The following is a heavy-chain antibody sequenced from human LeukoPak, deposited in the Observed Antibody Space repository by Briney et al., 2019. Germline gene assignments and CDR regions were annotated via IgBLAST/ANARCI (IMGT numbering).Heavy chain of an antibody. CDR1: GYTFTSYG. J-gene: IGHJ4*02. V-gene: IGHV1-18*01. D-gene: IGHD6-13*01. CDR2: ISTYTGNT. Sequence: GASVKVSCKASGYTFTSYGISWVRQAPGQGLEWMGWISTYTGNTNYAQNLQDRVTMTTDTSTSTAYMELRSLRSDDTAVYYCARDLRLAAAGDYFDYWGQGTLVTVSS. CDR3: ARDLRLAAAGDYFDY.